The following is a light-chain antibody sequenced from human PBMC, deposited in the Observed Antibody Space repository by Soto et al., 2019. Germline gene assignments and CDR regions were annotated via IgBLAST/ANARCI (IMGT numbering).Light chain of an antibody. CDR1: SGSVSTANN. CDR2: STS. CDR3: ALLMGNGISV. Sequence: QTVVTQESSFSVSPGGTVTLTCGFISGSVSTANNPNWYQQTPGQAPRTLIYSTSTRSSGVPDRFSGSILGNKAALTITGAQADDESDYYCALLMGNGISVFGTGTKVTVL. J-gene: IGLJ1*01. V-gene: IGLV8-61*01.